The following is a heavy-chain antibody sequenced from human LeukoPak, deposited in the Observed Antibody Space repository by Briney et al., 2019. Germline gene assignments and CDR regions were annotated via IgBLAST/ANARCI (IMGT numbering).Heavy chain of an antibody. V-gene: IGHV3-30*02. J-gene: IGHJ4*02. CDR3: AKEGNSGSLYYFDY. CDR2: IRYDGRNK. CDR1: GFTFSSYG. Sequence: GGSLRLSCAASGFTFSSYGMHRVRQAPGKGLEWVAFIRYDGRNKYYADSVKGRFTISRDNPKNTLYLQMNSLRAEDTAVYYCAKEGNSGSLYYFDYWGQGTLVTVSS. D-gene: IGHD1-26*01.